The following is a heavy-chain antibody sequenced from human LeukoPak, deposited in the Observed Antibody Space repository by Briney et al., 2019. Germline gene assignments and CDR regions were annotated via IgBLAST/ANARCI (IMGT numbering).Heavy chain of an antibody. CDR2: IYPGDSDT. CDR3: ARLIAGYSSPLDIDY. D-gene: IGHD6-19*01. CDR1: GYSFTSYW. V-gene: IGHV5-51*01. J-gene: IGHJ4*02. Sequence: GESLKISCKGSGYSFTSYWIGWVRQMPGKGLEWMGIIYPGDSDTRYSPSFQGQVTISADKSISTAYLQWSSLKASDTAMYYCARLIAGYSSPLDIDYWGQGTLVTVSS.